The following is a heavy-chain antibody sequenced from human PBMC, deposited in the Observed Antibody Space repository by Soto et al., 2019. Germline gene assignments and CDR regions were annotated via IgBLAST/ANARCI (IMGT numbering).Heavy chain of an antibody. V-gene: IGHV4-59*01. Sequence: SETLSLTGTVSGVSIRTYYWSCIRQPLGKGLEWIWYVDYSGITTYNPSLKSRVTISVDTSKNQFSLKLSSVTAADTAVYYCARRYGGNFDYWGPGTLVTVSS. J-gene: IGHJ4*02. D-gene: IGHD3-16*01. CDR3: ARRYGGNFDY. CDR2: VDYSGIT. CDR1: GVSIRTYY.